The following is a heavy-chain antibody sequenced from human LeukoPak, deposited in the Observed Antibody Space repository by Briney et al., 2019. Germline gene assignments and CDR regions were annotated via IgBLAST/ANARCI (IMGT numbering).Heavy chain of an antibody. J-gene: IGHJ6*03. Sequence: GRSLRLSCAASGFTFSSYAMHWVRQAPGKGLEWVAVISYDGSNKYYADSVKGRFTISRDNSKNTLYLQMNSLRAEDTAVYYCARDPGPSYYYYYMDVWGKGTTVTVSS. CDR2: ISYDGSNK. D-gene: IGHD1-1*01. V-gene: IGHV3-30*04. CDR3: ARDPGPSYYYYYMDV. CDR1: GFTFSSYA.